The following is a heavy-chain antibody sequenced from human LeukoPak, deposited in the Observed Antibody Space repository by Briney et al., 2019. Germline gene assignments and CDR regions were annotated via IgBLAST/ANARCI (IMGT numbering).Heavy chain of an antibody. V-gene: IGHV3-74*01. CDR3: ARGYCSWTSCPVDY. CDR2: INSDGSST. CDR1: GFTFSSYW. J-gene: IGHJ4*02. Sequence: PGGSLRLSCATSGFTFSSYWMHWVRQAPGKGLVWVSHINSDGSSTRYADSVKGRFTISRDNAKNTVYLQMNSLRAEDTAVYYCARGYCSWTSCPVDYWGQGILVTVSS. D-gene: IGHD2-2*01.